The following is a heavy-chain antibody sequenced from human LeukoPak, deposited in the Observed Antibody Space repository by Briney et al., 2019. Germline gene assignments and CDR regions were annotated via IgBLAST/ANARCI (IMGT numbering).Heavy chain of an antibody. CDR3: ARVRSRYSYHDY. D-gene: IGHD5-18*01. J-gene: IGHJ4*02. CDR1: GFTFSSYW. CDR2: INSDGSST. Sequence: GGSLRLSCAASGFTFSSYWMHWVRHAPGKGLVWVSRINSDGSSTSYADPVKGRFTISRDNAKNTLYLQMNSLRAEDTAVYYCARVRSRYSYHDYWGQGTLVTVSS. V-gene: IGHV3-74*01.